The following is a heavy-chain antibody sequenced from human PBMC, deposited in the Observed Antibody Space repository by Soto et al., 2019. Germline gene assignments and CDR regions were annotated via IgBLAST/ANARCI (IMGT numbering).Heavy chain of an antibody. Sequence: ASVKVSCKASGGTFSSYAISWVRQAPGQGLEWMGGIIPIFGTANYAQKFQGRVTITADESTSTAYMELSSLRSEDTAVYYCARDGSGSYRGKYFDYWGQGTLVTVSS. V-gene: IGHV1-69*13. CDR3: ARDGSGSYRGKYFDY. CDR1: GGTFSSYA. D-gene: IGHD3-10*01. J-gene: IGHJ4*02. CDR2: IIPIFGTA.